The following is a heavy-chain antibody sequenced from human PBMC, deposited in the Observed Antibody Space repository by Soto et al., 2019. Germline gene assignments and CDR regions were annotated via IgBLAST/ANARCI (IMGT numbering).Heavy chain of an antibody. CDR2: INAGNGNT. D-gene: IGHD3-22*01. CDR3: ARETGPYYYDSSGGLGY. Sequence: GASVKVSCKASGYTFTSYAMLWVRQAPGQRLEWMGWINAGNGNTKYSQKFQGRVTITRDTSASTAYMELSSLRSEDTAVYYCARETGPYYYDSSGGLGYWGQGTLVTVSS. CDR1: GYTFTSYA. V-gene: IGHV1-3*01. J-gene: IGHJ4*02.